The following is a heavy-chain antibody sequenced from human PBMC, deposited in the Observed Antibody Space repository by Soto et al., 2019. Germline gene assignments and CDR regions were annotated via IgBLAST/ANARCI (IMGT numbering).Heavy chain of an antibody. CDR1: GFSLSTYG. V-gene: IGHV3-30*18. J-gene: IGHJ4*02. D-gene: IGHD5-12*01. Sequence: TGGSLRLSCEASGFSLSTYGMHWFRQAPGKGLEWVAVISYDGSNKYHADSVKGRFTISRDNSRNTLYLQMNSLRLDDTAVYYCAKDAPRYSGFDFSQWGQGTLVTVSS. CDR2: ISYDGSNK. CDR3: AKDAPRYSGFDFSQ.